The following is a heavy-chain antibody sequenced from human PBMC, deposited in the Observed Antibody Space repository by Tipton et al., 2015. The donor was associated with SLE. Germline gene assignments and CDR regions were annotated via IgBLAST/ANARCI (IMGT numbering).Heavy chain of an antibody. V-gene: IGHV4-59*01. CDR2: IYYSGST. CDR3: ARGYYYYGMDV. CDR1: AGSISSYY. J-gene: IGHJ6*02. Sequence: TLSLTCTVSAGSISSYYWSWIRQPPGKGLEWIGDIYYSGSTNYNPSLKSRVTISIDTSKNHFSLKVNSVTAADTAVYYCARGYYYYGMDVWGQGTTVTVSS.